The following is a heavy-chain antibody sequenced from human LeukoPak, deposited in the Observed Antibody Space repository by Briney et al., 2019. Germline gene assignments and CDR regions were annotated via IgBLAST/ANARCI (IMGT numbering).Heavy chain of an antibody. D-gene: IGHD5-18*01. V-gene: IGHV3-21*01. Sequence: GGSLRLSCAASGFTFNMYTMNWVRQAPGKGLEWVSSISSSGVYIYYADSVKGRFTISRDNAKNSLYLQMNSLRADDTAVYYCARDRRLQLWSPAGFDYWGQGTLVTASS. J-gene: IGHJ4*02. CDR3: ARDRRLQLWSPAGFDY. CDR2: ISSSGVYI. CDR1: GFTFNMYT.